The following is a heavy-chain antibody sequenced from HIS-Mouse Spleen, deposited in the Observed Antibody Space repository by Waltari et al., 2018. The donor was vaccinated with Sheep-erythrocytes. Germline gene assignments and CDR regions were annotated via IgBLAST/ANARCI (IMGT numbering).Heavy chain of an antibody. CDR3: ARGHYSGYDFDY. Sequence: QVQLVQSGSEVKKPGASLKVSCQASGYTFTSSDITWLRQATGQGLEWMGWMNPNSGNTGYAQKFQGRVTMTRNTSISTAYMELSSLRSEDTAVYYCARGHYSGYDFDYWGQGTLVTVSS. CDR1: GYTFTSSD. CDR2: MNPNSGNT. J-gene: IGHJ4*02. D-gene: IGHD5-12*01. V-gene: IGHV1-8*01.